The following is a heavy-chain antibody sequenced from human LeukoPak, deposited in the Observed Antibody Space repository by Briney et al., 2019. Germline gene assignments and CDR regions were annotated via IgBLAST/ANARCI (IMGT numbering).Heavy chain of an antibody. CDR2: ISNDGSRK. V-gene: IGHV3-30*03. Sequence: GGSLRLSCAPSGFTFSRHGMHWVRQAPGKGLEWVVIISNDGSRKYYAHSVEGRFTISRDISKNTLYLQMDSLRAEDTAVYYCARDRAWNYFDYWGQGTLVTVSS. D-gene: IGHD3-3*01. J-gene: IGHJ4*02. CDR3: ARDRAWNYFDY. CDR1: GFTFSRHG.